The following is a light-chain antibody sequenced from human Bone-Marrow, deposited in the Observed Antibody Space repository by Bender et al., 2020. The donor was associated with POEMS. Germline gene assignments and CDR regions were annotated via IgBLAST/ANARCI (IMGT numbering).Light chain of an antibody. Sequence: SYVLTQPPSVSVAPGQTARLTCGGDDIRTKSVHWYQQKPGQAPVLVVHDDSDRPSGIPERFSGSKSGNTAALTISGLQTEDEADYFCCSYAGSYTFYVFGSGTKVTVL. CDR3: CSYAGSYTFYV. CDR1: DIRTKS. V-gene: IGLV3-21*02. J-gene: IGLJ1*01. CDR2: DDS.